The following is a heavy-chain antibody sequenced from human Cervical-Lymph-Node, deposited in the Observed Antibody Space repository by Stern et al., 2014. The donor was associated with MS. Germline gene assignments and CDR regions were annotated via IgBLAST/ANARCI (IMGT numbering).Heavy chain of an antibody. J-gene: IGHJ4*02. CDR1: GETFSSDA. Sequence: QMVQFGAEVKKPGAPVKVSCKSSGETFSSDAISWVRQAPGQGFEWMGGSSPMTERANYAQKFQGRVTIAADEATSTAYMDRSGLRSYDTAVYYCARGGSSWYSDFWGQGTLVTVSS. V-gene: IGHV1-69*01. D-gene: IGHD6-13*01. CDR2: SSPMTERA. CDR3: ARGGSSWYSDF.